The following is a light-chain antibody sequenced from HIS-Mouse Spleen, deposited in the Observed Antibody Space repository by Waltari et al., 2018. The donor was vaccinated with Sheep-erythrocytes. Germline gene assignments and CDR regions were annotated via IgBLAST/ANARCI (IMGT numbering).Light chain of an antibody. CDR1: NLGDTY. V-gene: IGLV3-1*01. Sequence: SYELTQPPSVSVSPGQTASITCSGENLGDTYACWYQQKPGQSPVLVIYQDSKRPSGIPERFSGSNSGNTATLTISGTQAMDEADYYCQAWDSSTVVFGGGTKLTVL. J-gene: IGLJ2*01. CDR3: QAWDSSTVV. CDR2: QDS.